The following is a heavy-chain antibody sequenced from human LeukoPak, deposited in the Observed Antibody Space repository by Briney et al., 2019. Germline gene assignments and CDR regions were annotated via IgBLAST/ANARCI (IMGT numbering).Heavy chain of an antibody. Sequence: ASVKVSCKAAGYTFTGYYMIWVRQAPGQGLEWMGRINPNNGDTNYAQKFQGRVTMTRDTSTSTAYMELRSLRSDDTAVYYCARDRGYSYGGFDYWGQGTLVTVSS. CDR1: GYTFTGYY. CDR3: ARDRGYSYGGFDY. V-gene: IGHV1-2*06. J-gene: IGHJ4*02. D-gene: IGHD5-18*01. CDR2: INPNNGDT.